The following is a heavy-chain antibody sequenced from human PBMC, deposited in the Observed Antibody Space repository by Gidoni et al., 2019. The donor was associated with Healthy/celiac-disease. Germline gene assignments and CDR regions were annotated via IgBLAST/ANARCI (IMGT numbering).Heavy chain of an antibody. J-gene: IGHJ4*02. CDR1: GYSFTSYW. D-gene: IGHD6-13*01. V-gene: IGHV5-51*01. CDR2: IYPGNSDT. Sequence: EVQLVQSGAEVKKPGESLKISCKGSGYSFTSYWIGWVRQMPGKGLEWLGIIYPGNSDTRYSPSFQGQVTISADKSISTAYLQWSSLKASDTAMYYCARGGKAAAGTSYYFDYWGQGTLVTVSS. CDR3: ARGGKAAAGTSYYFDY.